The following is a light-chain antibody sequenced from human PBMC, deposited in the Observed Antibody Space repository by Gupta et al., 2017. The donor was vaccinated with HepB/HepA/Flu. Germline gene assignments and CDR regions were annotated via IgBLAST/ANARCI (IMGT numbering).Light chain of an antibody. J-gene: IGKJ1*01. CDR3: QQYDNLPWT. Sequence: DIQMTQSPSSLSASVGDRGTITSQASQDISNYLNWYQQKPGKTPKLLIYDASNLETGVPSRFSGSGSGTDFTFTISSLQPEDIATYYCQQYDNLPWTFGQGTKVEIK. CDR1: QDISNY. V-gene: IGKV1-33*01. CDR2: DAS.